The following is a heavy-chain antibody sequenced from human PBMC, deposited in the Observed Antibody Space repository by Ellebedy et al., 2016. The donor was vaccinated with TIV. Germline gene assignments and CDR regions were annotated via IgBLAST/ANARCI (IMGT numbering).Heavy chain of an antibody. D-gene: IGHD2-21*02. V-gene: IGHV2-26*01. J-gene: IGHJ4*02. Sequence: SGPTLVKPPETLTLTCTVSGFSLNNLIMSVSWIRQPPGKALKWLANIFSNDKRSYSTSLKNRLTISKDTSKSQVVLTMTNLDPADTATYYCARTLRYCAGDCSYQFDYWGQGTLVTVSS. CDR1: GFSLNNLIMS. CDR3: ARTLRYCAGDCSYQFDY. CDR2: IFSNDKR.